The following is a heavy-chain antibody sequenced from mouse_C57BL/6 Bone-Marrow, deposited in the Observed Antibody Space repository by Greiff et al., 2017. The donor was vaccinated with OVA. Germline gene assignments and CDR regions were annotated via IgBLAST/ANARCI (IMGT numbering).Heavy chain of an antibody. CDR3: TPDYYGSSYVAY. CDR1: GFTFSNYW. Sequence: EVKLMESGGGLVQPGGSMKLSCVASGFTFSNYWMNWVRQSPEKGLEWVAQIRLKSDNYATHYAESVKGRFTISRDDSKSSVYLQMNNLRAEDTGIYYCTPDYYGSSYVAYWGQGTLVTVSA. CDR2: IRLKSDNYAT. J-gene: IGHJ3*01. V-gene: IGHV6-3*01. D-gene: IGHD1-1*01.